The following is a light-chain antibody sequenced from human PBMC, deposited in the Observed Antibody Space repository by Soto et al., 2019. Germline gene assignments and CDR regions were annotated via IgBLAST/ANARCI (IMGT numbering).Light chain of an antibody. V-gene: IGKV3-20*01. CDR2: GAS. CDR3: QQYESYPYT. J-gene: IGKJ2*01. Sequence: EIVLTQSPGTLSLSPGERATLSCRASQSVSSSYLAWYQQKPGQAPRLLIYGASSRATGIPDRFSGSGSGTDFTLTISRLEPEDFAVYYCQQYESYPYTFGQGTKVDIK. CDR1: QSVSSSY.